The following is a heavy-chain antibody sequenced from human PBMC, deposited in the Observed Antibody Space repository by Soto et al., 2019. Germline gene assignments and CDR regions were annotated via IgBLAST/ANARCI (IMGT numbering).Heavy chain of an antibody. CDR3: ARVLYYGSGRYSPYGMGV. V-gene: IGHV1-69*01. D-gene: IGHD3-10*01. CDR2: VSPPFRTS. Sequence: QVQLVQSGAEVKKPGSSVKVSCKTSGVSFNNNGIGWVRQAPGHGLEWMGGVSPPFRTSNYARKFQGRISNTADASTGTVHIETDHLTSEDTAQYYCARVLYYGSGRYSPYGMGVWGQGTTVTVSS. CDR1: GVSFNNNG. J-gene: IGHJ6*02.